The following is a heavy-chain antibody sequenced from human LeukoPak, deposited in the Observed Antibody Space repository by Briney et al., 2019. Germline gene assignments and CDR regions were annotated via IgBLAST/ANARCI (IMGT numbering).Heavy chain of an antibody. CDR3: AKDIVGGGNDY. Sequence: GGSLRLSCAASGLTFSSYNMNWVRQAPGKGLEWVSSISSSSSYIYYADSMKGRFTISRDNAKTSLYLHMNSLRAEDTAVYYCAKDIVGGGNDYWGRGTLVIVSS. J-gene: IGHJ4*02. CDR1: GLTFSSYN. V-gene: IGHV3-21*06. CDR2: ISSSSSYI. D-gene: IGHD4-23*01.